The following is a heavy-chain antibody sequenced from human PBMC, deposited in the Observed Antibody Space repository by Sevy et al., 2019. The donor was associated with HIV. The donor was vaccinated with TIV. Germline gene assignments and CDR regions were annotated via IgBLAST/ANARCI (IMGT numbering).Heavy chain of an antibody. Sequence: GGSLRLSCTASGFTFGDYAMSWFRQAPGKGVEWVGLFRSKGYGGTTEYAASVKGRFIMSRDDSKSIAYLQMNSLKTEDTAVYYCTRGPRGGWAFDLWGQGTMVTVSS. J-gene: IGHJ3*01. CDR3: TRGPRGGWAFDL. CDR1: GFTFGDYA. V-gene: IGHV3-49*03. D-gene: IGHD3-16*01. CDR2: FRSKGYGGTT.